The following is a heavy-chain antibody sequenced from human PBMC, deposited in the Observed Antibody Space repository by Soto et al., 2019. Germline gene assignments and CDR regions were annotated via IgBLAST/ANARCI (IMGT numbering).Heavy chain of an antibody. CDR3: ARNGDSSDYRGWFDP. V-gene: IGHV3-66*01. J-gene: IGHJ5*02. D-gene: IGHD3-22*01. CDR1: GFTVSSNY. Sequence: EVQLVESGGGLVQPGGSLRLSCAASGFTVSSNYMSWVRQAPGKGLEWVSVIYSGGTTYYADSVKGRFTISRDNSKNTLYLHMNSLRAEDMAVYYCARNGDSSDYRGWFDPWGQGTLVTVSS. CDR2: IYSGGTT.